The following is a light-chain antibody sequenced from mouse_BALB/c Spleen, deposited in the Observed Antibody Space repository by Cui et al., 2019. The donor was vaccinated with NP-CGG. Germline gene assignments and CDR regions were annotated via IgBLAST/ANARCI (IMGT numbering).Light chain of an antibody. CDR2: GTN. V-gene: IGLV1*01. J-gene: IGLJ1*01. Sequence: AAVTQASALTTSPGETVTLTCRSRTGAVTTSNYANWVQEKPDHLFTGLIGGTNNRAPGVPARFSGSLIGDKAALTITGAQTEDEAIYFCALWYSNHWVFGGGTKLTVL. CDR1: TGAVTTSNY. CDR3: ALWYSNHWV.